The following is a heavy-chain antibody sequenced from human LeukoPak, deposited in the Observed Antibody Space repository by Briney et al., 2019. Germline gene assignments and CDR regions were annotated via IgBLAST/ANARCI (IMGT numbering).Heavy chain of an antibody. CDR3: ARVLGEWLENWFDP. Sequence: SVKVSCKASGGTFSSYAISWVRQAPGQGLEWMGGIIPIFGTANYAQKLQGRVTITADESTGTDYMELSSLRSEDTAVYYCARVLGEWLENWFDPWGQGTLVTVSS. D-gene: IGHD3-16*01. V-gene: IGHV1-69*01. J-gene: IGHJ5*02. CDR1: GGTFSSYA. CDR2: IIPIFGTA.